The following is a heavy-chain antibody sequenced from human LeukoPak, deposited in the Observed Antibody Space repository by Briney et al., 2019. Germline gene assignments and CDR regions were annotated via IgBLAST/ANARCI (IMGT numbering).Heavy chain of an antibody. CDR3: ALGKPIPNY. Sequence: SETLSLTCAVYGGSFSGYYWSCIRQPPGKGLEWIGEINHSGSTNYNPSLKSRVTISVDTSKNQFSLKLSSVTAADTAVYYCALGKPIPNYWGQGTLVTVSS. J-gene: IGHJ4*02. CDR1: GGSFSGYY. V-gene: IGHV4-34*01. D-gene: IGHD2-2*02. CDR2: INHSGST.